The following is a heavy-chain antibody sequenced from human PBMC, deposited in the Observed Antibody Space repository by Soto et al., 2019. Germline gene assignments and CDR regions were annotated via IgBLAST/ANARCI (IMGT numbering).Heavy chain of an antibody. CDR3: AADGGRPTRKYYFDY. D-gene: IGHD1-26*01. J-gene: IGHJ4*02. CDR1: GFTFTSSA. V-gene: IGHV1-58*01. Sequence: QMQLVQSGPEVKKPGTSVKVSCKASGFTFTSSAVQWVRQARGQRLEWIGWIVVGSGNTNYAQKFQERVTITRDMSTSTAYMELSSLRSEDTAVYYCAADGGRPTRKYYFDYWGQGTLVTVSS. CDR2: IVVGSGNT.